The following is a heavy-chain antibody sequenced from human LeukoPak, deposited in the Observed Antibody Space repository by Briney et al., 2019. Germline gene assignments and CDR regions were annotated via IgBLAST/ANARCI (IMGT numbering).Heavy chain of an antibody. V-gene: IGHV4-34*01. CDR3: ARSSYGYTAAAYYYYYMDV. CDR2: INHSGST. Sequence: PSETLSLTCAVYGGSFSGYYWSWIRQPPGKGLEWIGEINHSGSTNYNPSLKSRVTISVDTSKNQFSLKLSSVTAADTAVYYCARSSYGYTAAAYYYYYMDVWGKGTTVTVSS. D-gene: IGHD5-18*01. CDR1: GGSFSGYY. J-gene: IGHJ6*03.